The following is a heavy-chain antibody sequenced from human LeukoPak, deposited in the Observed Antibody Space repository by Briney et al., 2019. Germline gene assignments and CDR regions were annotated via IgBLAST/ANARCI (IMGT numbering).Heavy chain of an antibody. J-gene: IGHJ4*02. CDR3: ARAGYCSGGSCYFDY. V-gene: IGHV4-59*01. CDR1: GGSISSYY. D-gene: IGHD2-15*01. Sequence: SETLSLTCTVSGGSISSYYSNWIRQPPGKGLEWIGYIHYSGSTRYNPSLKSRVTISVDTSKNQFSLKLSSVTAADTAVYYCARAGYCSGGSCYFDYWGQGSLVTVSS. CDR2: IHYSGST.